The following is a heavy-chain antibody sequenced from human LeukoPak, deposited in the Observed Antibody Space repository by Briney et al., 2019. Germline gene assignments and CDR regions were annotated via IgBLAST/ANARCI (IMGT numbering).Heavy chain of an antibody. V-gene: IGHV3-48*04. CDR1: GFIFKKYW. Sequence: PGESLRLSCAASGFIFKKYWMNWVRQAPGKGLEWVSYITSSSSTRYYADSVKGRFTISRDNAKNSLYLQMNSLRVEDTAVYYCARLRSYGYYYDGMDVWGQGTTVTVSS. J-gene: IGHJ6*02. D-gene: IGHD3-16*01. CDR2: ITSSSSTR. CDR3: ARLRSYGYYYDGMDV.